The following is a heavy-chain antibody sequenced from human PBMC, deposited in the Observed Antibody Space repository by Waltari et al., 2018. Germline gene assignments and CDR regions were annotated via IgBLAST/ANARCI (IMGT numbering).Heavy chain of an antibody. CDR1: GFSLSNARMG. D-gene: IGHD6-6*01. CDR3: ARTYSSSSEIANYFDY. J-gene: IGHJ4*02. CDR2: IFSNDEK. Sequence: QVTLKESGPVLVKPTETLTLTCTVSGFSLSNARMGVSWIRQPPGKALEWLAHIFSNDEKIYSTSLKSRLTISKDTSKSQVALTMTNMDPVDTATYYCARTYSSSSEIANYFDYWGQGTLVTVSS. V-gene: IGHV2-26*01.